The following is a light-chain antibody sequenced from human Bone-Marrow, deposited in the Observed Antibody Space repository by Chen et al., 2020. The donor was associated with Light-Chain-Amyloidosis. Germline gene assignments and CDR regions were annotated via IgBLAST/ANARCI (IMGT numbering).Light chain of an antibody. V-gene: IGLV3-21*02. CDR2: DDS. Sequence: SYVLTQPPSVSVAPGQTARINCGGKNIGSKSVHWYQQKPGQAPMLVVYDDSDRPSGIPERFSGSNSGNTATLTISRVEAGDEADYYCQVWDSGSDGGVFGGGTKLTVL. CDR3: QVWDSGSDGGV. J-gene: IGLJ3*02. CDR1: NIGSKS.